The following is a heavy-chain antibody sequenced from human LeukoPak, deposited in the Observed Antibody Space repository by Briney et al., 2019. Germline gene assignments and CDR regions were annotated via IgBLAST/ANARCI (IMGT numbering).Heavy chain of an antibody. D-gene: IGHD2-2*01. V-gene: IGHV4-31*03. J-gene: IGHJ5*02. CDR2: IYYSGST. CDR1: GGSISSGGYY. Sequence: SQTLSLTCTVSGGSISSGGYYWSWIRQHPGKGLEWIGYIYYSGSTYYNPSLKSRVTISVDTSKNQFSLKLSSVAAADTAVYYCARGPGVVVVPAPEFDPWGQGTLVTVSS. CDR3: ARGPGVVVVPAPEFDP.